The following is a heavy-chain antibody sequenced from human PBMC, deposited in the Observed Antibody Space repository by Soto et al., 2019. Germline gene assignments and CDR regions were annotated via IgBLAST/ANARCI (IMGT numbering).Heavy chain of an antibody. CDR1: GGSISSYY. CDR2: IYYSGST. CDR3: ARDRLGGGQSYDFWSGYGYYYYGMDV. V-gene: IGHV4-59*01. J-gene: IGHJ6*02. D-gene: IGHD3-3*01. Sequence: SETLSLTCTVSGGSISSYYWSWIRQPPGKGLEWIGYIYYSGSTNYNPSLKSRVTISVDTSKNQFSLKLSSVTAADTAVYYCARDRLGGGQSYDFWSGYGYYYYGMDVWGQGTTVTVSS.